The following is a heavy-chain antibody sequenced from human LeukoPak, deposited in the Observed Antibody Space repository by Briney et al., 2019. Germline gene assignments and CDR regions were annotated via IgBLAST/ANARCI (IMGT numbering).Heavy chain of an antibody. CDR2: ISGSGGST. J-gene: IGHJ5*02. D-gene: IGHD3-10*01. CDR1: GFTFSSYA. CDR3: AKAIRRYYYGSGSWFDP. V-gene: IGHV3-23*01. Sequence: GGSLRLSCAASGFTFSSYAMSWVRQAPGKGLEWVSAISGSGGSTYYADFVKGRFTISRDNSKNTLYLQMNSLRAEDTAVYYCAKAIRRYYYGSGSWFDPWGQGTLVTVSS.